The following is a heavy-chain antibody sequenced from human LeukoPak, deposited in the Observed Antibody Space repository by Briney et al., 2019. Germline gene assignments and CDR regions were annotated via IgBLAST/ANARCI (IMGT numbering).Heavy chain of an antibody. Sequence: PSETLSLTCTVSGCSISSSSYYWGWIRQPPGKGLEWIGSIYYSGSTYYNPSLKSRVTISVDASKNQFSLKLGSVTAAYTAVYYCARQPGGSSWIDYWGQGTLVTVSS. CDR3: ARQPGGSSWIDY. CDR1: GCSISSSSYY. D-gene: IGHD6-13*01. CDR2: IYYSGST. J-gene: IGHJ4*02. V-gene: IGHV4-39*01.